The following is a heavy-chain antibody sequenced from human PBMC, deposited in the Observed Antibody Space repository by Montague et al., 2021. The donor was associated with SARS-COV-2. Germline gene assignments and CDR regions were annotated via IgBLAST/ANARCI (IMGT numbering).Heavy chain of an antibody. Sequence: SETLSLTCAVYGGSFSGYYWSWIHQPPGKGLEWIGEINHSGSTNYNPSLKSRVTISVDTSKNQFSLKPSSVTAADTAVYYCTREGYQVLWSDYYYYGMDVWGQGTTVTVSS. J-gene: IGHJ6*02. CDR1: GGSFSGYY. D-gene: IGHD2-2*01. CDR3: TREGYQVLWSDYYYYGMDV. CDR2: INHSGST. V-gene: IGHV4-34*01.